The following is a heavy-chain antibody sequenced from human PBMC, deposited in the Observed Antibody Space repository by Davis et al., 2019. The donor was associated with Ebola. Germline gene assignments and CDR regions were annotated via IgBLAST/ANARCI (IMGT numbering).Heavy chain of an antibody. CDR2: INPSGGST. D-gene: IGHD1-1*01. Sequence: ASVKVSCRASGYTFTSYYMHWVRQAPGQGLEWMGIINPSGGSTSYAQKFQGRVTMTRDTSTSTVYMELSSLRSEDTAVYYCARDGGYNWNGGPFDYWGQGTLVTVSS. CDR3: ARDGGYNWNGGPFDY. J-gene: IGHJ4*02. CDR1: GYTFTSYY. V-gene: IGHV1-46*01.